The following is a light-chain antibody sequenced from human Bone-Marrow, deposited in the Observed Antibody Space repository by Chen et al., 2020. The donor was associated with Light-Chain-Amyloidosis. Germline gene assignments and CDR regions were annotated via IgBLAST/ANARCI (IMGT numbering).Light chain of an antibody. Sequence: QSVLTQSPSVSGNPGQRVTISCSGSSSNIGPNSVNWYVQLPGTAPKLLIYNNSHRTSGVPDRFSGSKSGASASLAISGRRSEDEAHYYCATWEDSMNGPVFGGGTHLTVL. CDR1: SSNIGPNS. CDR2: NNS. V-gene: IGLV1-44*01. J-gene: IGLJ3*02. CDR3: ATWEDSMNGPV.